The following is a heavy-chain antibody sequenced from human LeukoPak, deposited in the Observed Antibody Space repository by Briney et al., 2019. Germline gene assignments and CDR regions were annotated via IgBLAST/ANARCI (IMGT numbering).Heavy chain of an antibody. CDR2: IYYSGST. V-gene: IGHV4-59*01. CDR1: GSTSSNYW. D-gene: IGHD6-13*01. CDR3: AGQASSSWYLWFDA. Sequence: SETLSLCCASAGSTSSNYWWSCLRQPPGKGLEWIGYIYYSGSTNYNPSLKSRVTISVDSSKNQFSMKLSSVTAADTAVYYCAGQASSSWYLWFDACGQGTLVTVSS. J-gene: IGHJ5*02.